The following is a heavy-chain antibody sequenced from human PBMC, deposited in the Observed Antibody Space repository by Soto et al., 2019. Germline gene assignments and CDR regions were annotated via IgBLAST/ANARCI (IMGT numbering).Heavy chain of an antibody. CDR2: IKQDGSEK. CDR3: ARDGLTRNYYYYYGMDV. D-gene: IGHD2-21*02. J-gene: IGHJ6*02. V-gene: IGHV3-7*01. Sequence: GGSLRLSCAASGFTFSSYWMSWVRQAPGKGLEWVANIKQDGSEKYYVDSVKGRFTISRDNAKNSLYLQMNSLRAEDTAVYYCARDGLTRNYYYYYGMDVWGQGTTVTVSS. CDR1: GFTFSSYW.